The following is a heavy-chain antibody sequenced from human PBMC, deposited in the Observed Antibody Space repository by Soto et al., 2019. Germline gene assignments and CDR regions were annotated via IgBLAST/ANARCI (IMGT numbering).Heavy chain of an antibody. Sequence: SETLSLTCTVSGGSISSGGYYWSWIRQHPGKGLEWIGYIYYSGSTYYNPSLKSRVTISVDTSKNQFSLKLSSVTAADTAVYYCARRTVKRRITIFGVVIDAFDIWGQGTMVTVSS. D-gene: IGHD3-3*01. J-gene: IGHJ3*02. CDR3: ARRTVKRRITIFGVVIDAFDI. CDR2: IYYSGST. V-gene: IGHV4-31*03. CDR1: GGSISSGGYY.